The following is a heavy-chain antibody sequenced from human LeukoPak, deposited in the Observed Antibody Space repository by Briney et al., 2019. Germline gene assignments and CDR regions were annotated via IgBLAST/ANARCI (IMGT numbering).Heavy chain of an antibody. CDR2: VDPEDGET. D-gene: IGHD2-2*01. CDR1: GYTFTDYY. Sequence: ATVKISCKVSGYTFTDYYMHWVQQAPGKGLEWMGLVDPEDGETIYAEKFQGRVTITADKSTSTAYMELSSLRSEDTAVYYCARAYCSSTSCSLPFIIWGQGTKVTVSS. CDR3: ARAYCSSTSCSLPFII. V-gene: IGHV1-69-2*01. J-gene: IGHJ4*02.